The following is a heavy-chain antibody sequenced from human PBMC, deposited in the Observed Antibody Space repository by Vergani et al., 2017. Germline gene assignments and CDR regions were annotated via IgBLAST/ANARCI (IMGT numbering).Heavy chain of an antibody. CDR3: AKADEDAAY. D-gene: IGHD5-18*01. J-gene: IGHJ4*02. CDR2: IKQDGSEK. Sequence: EVQLVESGGGLVKPGGSLRLSCAASGFTFSSYWMSWVRQAPGKGLEWVANIKQDGSEKYYVDSVKGRFTISRDNSKNTLYLQMNGLRAEDTAVYYCAKADEDAAYWGQGTLVTVSS. V-gene: IGHV3-7*01. CDR1: GFTFSSYW.